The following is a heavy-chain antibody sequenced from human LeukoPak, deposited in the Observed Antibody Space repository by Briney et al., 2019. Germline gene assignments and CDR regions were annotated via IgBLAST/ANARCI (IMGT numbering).Heavy chain of an antibody. CDR1: GFTFSSYA. J-gene: IGHJ4*02. D-gene: IGHD3-9*01. V-gene: IGHV3-21*01. CDR3: ARVLQYYDILTGPIDY. Sequence: GGSLRLSCAASGFTFSSYAMTWVRQAPGKGLEWVSCISISISDISYADPVTGRFTISSDNAQNSPYLQLTSLSAHGTAVYYCARVLQYYDILTGPIDYWGQGTLVTVSS. CDR2: ISISISDI.